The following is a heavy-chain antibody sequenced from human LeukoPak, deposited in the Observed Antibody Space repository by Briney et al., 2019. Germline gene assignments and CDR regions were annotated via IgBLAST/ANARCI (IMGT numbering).Heavy chain of an antibody. CDR2: IKRKTEGGTT. CDR1: GFTFSDAW. V-gene: IGHV3-15*07. CDR3: TTGNFGPY. J-gene: IGHJ4*02. Sequence: PGGSLRLSCAASGFTFSDAWMNWVRQAPGKGLEWVGRIKRKTEGGTTDYVAPVKGRFIISSDDSKNTLYLQMNSLKTEDTAFYYCTTGNFGPYWGQGTLVTVSS. D-gene: IGHD3-10*01.